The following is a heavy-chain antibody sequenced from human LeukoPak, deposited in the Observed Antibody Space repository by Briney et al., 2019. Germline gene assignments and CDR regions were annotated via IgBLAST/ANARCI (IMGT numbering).Heavy chain of an antibody. CDR3: ARHSSQRLIVVIFDH. CDR2: SCYCWSP. CDR1: GDSLSRRSYY. Sequence: SETLSLTCTVSGDSLSRRSYYWGWIRQPPGKGLEWIGGSCYCWSPYYNPSLKIRLPLSVDTTKNQCSLKLSSVTAADTAVYYCARHSSQRLIVVIFDHWGQGTLVTVSS. V-gene: IGHV4-39*01. J-gene: IGHJ4*02. D-gene: IGHD3-22*01.